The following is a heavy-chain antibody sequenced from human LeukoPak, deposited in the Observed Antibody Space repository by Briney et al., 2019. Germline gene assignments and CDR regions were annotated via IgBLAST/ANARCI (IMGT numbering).Heavy chain of an antibody. Sequence: GGSLRLSCAASGFTFSDYYMGWIRQAPGKGLEWVSYISSSGSTIYYADSVKGRFTISRDNAKNSLYLQMNSLRAEDTAVYYCARDYGDDLTREIDYWGQGTLVTVSS. V-gene: IGHV3-11*01. CDR3: ARDYGDDLTREIDY. J-gene: IGHJ4*02. D-gene: IGHD4-17*01. CDR2: ISSSGSTI. CDR1: GFTFSDYY.